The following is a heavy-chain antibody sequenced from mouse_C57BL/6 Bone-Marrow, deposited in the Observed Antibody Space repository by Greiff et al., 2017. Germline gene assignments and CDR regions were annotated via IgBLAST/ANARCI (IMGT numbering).Heavy chain of an antibody. CDR1: GYTFTSYW. D-gene: IGHD2-5*01. CDR2: IYPGSGST. J-gene: IGHJ3*01. Sequence: QVQLQQPGAELVKPGASVKMSCKASGYTFTSYWITWVKQRPGQGLEWIGDIYPGSGSTNYNEKFKSKATMTVDPSSSTAYMQLSSLTSEDSAVYYCERLYYYSTLAYWGQGTLVTVSA. CDR3: ERLYYYSTLAY. V-gene: IGHV1-55*01.